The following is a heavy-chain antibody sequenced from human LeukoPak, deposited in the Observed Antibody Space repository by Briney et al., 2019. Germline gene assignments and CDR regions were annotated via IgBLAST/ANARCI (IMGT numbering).Heavy chain of an antibody. CDR3: AKDRDILWFGECPFDAFDI. CDR1: GFNFRAYW. Sequence: GGSLRLSCTTSGFNFRAYWMAWVRQAPGKGLEWVSAISGSGGSTYYADSVKGRFTISRDNSKNTLYLQMNSLRAEDTAVYYCAKDRDILWFGECPFDAFDIWGQGTMVTVSS. CDR2: ISGSGGST. J-gene: IGHJ3*02. D-gene: IGHD3-10*01. V-gene: IGHV3-23*01.